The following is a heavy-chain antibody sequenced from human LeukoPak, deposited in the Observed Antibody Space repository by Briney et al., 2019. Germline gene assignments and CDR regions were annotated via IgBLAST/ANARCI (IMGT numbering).Heavy chain of an antibody. Sequence: GRSLRLSCAASGFTFSSYAMTWVRQAPGKGLEWVSGIYASGENTYYADSVKGRFTISRDNSKNTLYLQMNSLRGEDTAVYYCVRGLRELPYWGQGTLVTVSS. J-gene: IGHJ4*02. CDR1: GFTFSSYA. V-gene: IGHV3-23*01. CDR2: IYASGENT. D-gene: IGHD1-26*01. CDR3: VRGLRELPY.